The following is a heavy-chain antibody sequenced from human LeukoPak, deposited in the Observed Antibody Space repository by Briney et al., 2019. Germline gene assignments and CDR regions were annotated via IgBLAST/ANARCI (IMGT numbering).Heavy chain of an antibody. Sequence: GGSLRLSCAASGFTFSSYAMSWVRQAPGKGLEWVSAISGSGGGTYYADSVKGRFTISRDNSKNTLYLQMNSLRAEDTAVYYCAKVSYGSGSYYKVFDYWGQGTLVTVSS. CDR3: AKVSYGSGSYYKVFDY. J-gene: IGHJ4*02. V-gene: IGHV3-23*01. CDR1: GFTFSSYA. D-gene: IGHD3-10*01. CDR2: ISGSGGGT.